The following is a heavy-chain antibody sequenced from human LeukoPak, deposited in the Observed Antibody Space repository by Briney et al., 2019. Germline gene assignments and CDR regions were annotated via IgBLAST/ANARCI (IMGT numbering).Heavy chain of an antibody. CDR3: ARDDPTGYYYYGMDV. Sequence: PETLSLTCTVSGGSISSYYWSWIRQPPGKGLEWIGYIYYSGSTNYNPSLKSRVTISVDTSKNQFSLKLSSVTAADTAVYYCARDDPTGYYYYGMDVWGQGTTVTVSS. V-gene: IGHV4-59*01. CDR1: GGSISSYY. CDR2: IYYSGST. J-gene: IGHJ6*02.